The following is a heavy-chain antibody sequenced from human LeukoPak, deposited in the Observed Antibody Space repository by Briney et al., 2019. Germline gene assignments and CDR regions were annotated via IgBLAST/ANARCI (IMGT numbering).Heavy chain of an antibody. J-gene: IGHJ2*01. V-gene: IGHV4-4*07. D-gene: IGHD4-17*01. CDR3: ARVERTTVTWYWYFDL. Sequence: PSETLSLTCTVSGGSISSYYWSWIRQPAGKGLEWIGRIYTSGSTNYNPSLKSRVTISVDTSKNQFSLKLSSVTAADTAVYYCARVERTTVTWYWYFDLWGRGTLVTVSS. CDR1: GGSISSYY. CDR2: IYTSGST.